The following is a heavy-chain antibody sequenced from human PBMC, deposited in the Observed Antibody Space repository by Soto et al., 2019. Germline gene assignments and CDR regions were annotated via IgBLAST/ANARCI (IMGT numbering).Heavy chain of an antibody. J-gene: IGHJ4*02. CDR2: IYYSGNT. CDR1: GDSISSGGYY. CDR3: ARTPSPGTAFDY. Sequence: SETLSLTCTVSGDSISSGGYYRSWIRQQSGKGLEWIGYIYYSGNTYYNPSLKSRVTISVDTSKNQFSLKLSSVTAADTAVYFCARTPSPGTAFDYWGQGTLVTVSS. V-gene: IGHV4-31*03. D-gene: IGHD5-18*01.